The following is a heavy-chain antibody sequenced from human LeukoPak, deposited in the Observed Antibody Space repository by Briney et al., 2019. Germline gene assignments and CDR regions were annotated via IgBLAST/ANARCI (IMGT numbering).Heavy chain of an antibody. Sequence: SETLSLTCAVYGGSFSGYYWSWIRQPPGKGLEWIGEINRSGSTNYSPSLKSRVTISVDTSKNQFSLKLSSVTAADTAVYYCASDYSTNYWGQGTLVTVSS. CDR1: GGSFSGYY. CDR3: ASDYSTNY. V-gene: IGHV4-34*01. CDR2: INRSGST. J-gene: IGHJ4*02. D-gene: IGHD4-11*01.